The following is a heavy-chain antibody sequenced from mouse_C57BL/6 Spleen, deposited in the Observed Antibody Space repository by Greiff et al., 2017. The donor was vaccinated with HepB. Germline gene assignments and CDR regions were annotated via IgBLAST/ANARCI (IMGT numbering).Heavy chain of an antibody. Sequence: VQLQQSGPELVKPGASVKISCKASGYAFSSSWMNWVKQRPGKGLEWIGRIYPGDGDTNYNGKFKGKATLTADKSSSTAYMQLSSLTSEDSAVYFCASPTTTVDYWGQGTTLTVSS. J-gene: IGHJ2*01. CDR3: ASPTTTVDY. CDR1: GYAFSSSW. D-gene: IGHD1-1*01. V-gene: IGHV1-82*01. CDR2: IYPGDGDT.